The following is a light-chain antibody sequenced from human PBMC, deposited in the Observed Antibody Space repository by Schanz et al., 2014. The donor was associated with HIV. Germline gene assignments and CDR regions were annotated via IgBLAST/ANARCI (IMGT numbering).Light chain of an antibody. J-gene: IGLJ2*01. CDR1: SSDVGTYNL. V-gene: IGLV2-23*03. Sequence: QSALTQPASVSGSPGQSITISCIGTSSDVGTYNLVSWYQQHPGKAPKLMIYEGSKRPSGVSIRFSGSKSGNTASLTISGLQAEDEADYYCCSFAGSNTFLHVVFGGGTKLTVL. CDR3: CSFAGSNTFLHVV. CDR2: EGS.